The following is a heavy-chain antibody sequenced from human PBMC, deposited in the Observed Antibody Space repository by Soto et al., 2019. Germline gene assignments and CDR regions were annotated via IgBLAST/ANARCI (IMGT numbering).Heavy chain of an antibody. Sequence: EVQLLESGGGLVQPGGSLRLSCAASGFTFSSYAMSWVRQAPGKGLEWVSAISGSGGSTYYADSVKGPFTISRDNAKNTLYLQRNSVRAADTAVYYCAKEGRVVVVAARIDYWGQGSLVTVSS. D-gene: IGHD2-15*01. CDR2: ISGSGGST. V-gene: IGHV3-23*01. J-gene: IGHJ4*02. CDR3: AKEGRVVVVAARIDY. CDR1: GFTFSSYA.